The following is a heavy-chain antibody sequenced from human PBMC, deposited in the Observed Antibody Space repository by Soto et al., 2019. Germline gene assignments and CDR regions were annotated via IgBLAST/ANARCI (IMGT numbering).Heavy chain of an antibody. V-gene: IGHV4-39*01. CDR1: GGSISSSSYY. D-gene: IGHD3-10*01. Sequence: SETLSLTCTVSGGSISSSSYYWGWIRQPPGKGLEWIGSIYYSGSTYYNPSLKSRVTISVDTSKNQFSLKLSSVTAADTAVYYCARQGYGSGSNLCGMDVWGQGTTVTVSS. CDR3: ARQGYGSGSNLCGMDV. J-gene: IGHJ6*02. CDR2: IYYSGST.